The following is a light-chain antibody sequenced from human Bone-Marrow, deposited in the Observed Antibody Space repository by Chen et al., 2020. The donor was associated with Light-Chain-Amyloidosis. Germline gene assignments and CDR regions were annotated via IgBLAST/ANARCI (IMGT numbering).Light chain of an antibody. Sequence: QSALTQPASVSGSPGQSITISCTGTSSDVGSYNLVSWYQQRPGKAPKLMIYEVSKRPSGVSNRFSGSKSGNTASLTISGLQAEDEADYYCCSYAGSSTSTVFGGGTKLTVL. CDR1: SSDVGSYNL. CDR3: CSYAGSSTSTV. J-gene: IGLJ2*01. CDR2: EVS. V-gene: IGLV2-23*02.